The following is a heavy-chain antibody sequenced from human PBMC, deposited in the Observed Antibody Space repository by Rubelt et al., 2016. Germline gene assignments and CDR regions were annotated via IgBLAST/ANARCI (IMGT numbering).Heavy chain of an antibody. D-gene: IGHD3-10*01. V-gene: IGHV1-8*01. J-gene: IGHJ3*01. CDR3: ARGCPKTGGYSRDAFDL. CDR1: GYTFTSYD. Sequence: QVQLVQSGAEVRKPGASVKVSCKTSGYTFTSYDLSWVRQATGQGLEWMGWMNPNSGNTGFAQKFQGRVTMTRITSISTAYMELSSLGSEDTAVYYGARGCPKTGGYSRDAFDLWGQGTMVTVSS. CDR2: MNPNSGNT.